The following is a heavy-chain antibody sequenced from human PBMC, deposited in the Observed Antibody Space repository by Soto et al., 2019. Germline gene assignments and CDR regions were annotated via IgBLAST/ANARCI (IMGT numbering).Heavy chain of an antibody. J-gene: IGHJ4*02. V-gene: IGHV4-38-2*02. D-gene: IGHD6-19*01. CDR1: SSAYY. CDR3: AIPSGLTVTGPDY. Sequence: SETLSLTCTGSSSAYYWGWLRQPPGKGLEWIGSIYSSGITSYNPSLKSRATISIDTSKNTLYLQMNSLRAEDTAVYYCAIPSGLTVTGPDYWGQGTLVTVSS. CDR2: IYSSGIT.